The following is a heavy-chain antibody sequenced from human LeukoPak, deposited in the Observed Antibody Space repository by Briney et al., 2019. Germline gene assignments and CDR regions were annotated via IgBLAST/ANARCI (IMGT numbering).Heavy chain of an antibody. CDR2: IYHSGST. D-gene: IGHD2-15*01. CDR1: GCSISSGYY. V-gene: IGHV4-38-2*01. J-gene: IGHJ6*04. CDR3: ARAEGYCSGGSCAAAVHYYYYGMDV. Sequence: SETLSLTCAVSGCSISSGYYWGWIRQPPGKGLEWIGSIYHSGSTYYNPSLKSRVTISVDTSKNQFSLKLSSVTAADTAVYYCARAEGYCSGGSCAAAVHYYYYGMDVWGKGTTVTVSS.